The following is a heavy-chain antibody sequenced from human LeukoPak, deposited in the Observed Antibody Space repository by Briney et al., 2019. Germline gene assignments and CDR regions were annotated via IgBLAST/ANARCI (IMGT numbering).Heavy chain of an antibody. V-gene: IGHV4-59*08. CDR1: GGSISSYY. J-gene: IGHJ6*03. CDR3: ASFYCSGGSCYQYFSYYYMDV. D-gene: IGHD2-15*01. Sequence: SETLSLTCTVSGGSISSYYRSWIRQPPGKGLEWIGYIYYSGSTNYNPSLQSRVTISVDTSKNQFSLKLNSVTAADTAVYYCASFYCSGGSCYQYFSYYYMDVWGKGTTVTISS. CDR2: IYYSGST.